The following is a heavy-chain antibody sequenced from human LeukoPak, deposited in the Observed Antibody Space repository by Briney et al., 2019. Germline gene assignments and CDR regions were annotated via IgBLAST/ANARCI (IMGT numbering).Heavy chain of an antibody. CDR1: GGSISSYY. D-gene: IGHD6-13*01. CDR2: IYTSGST. Sequence: MSSETLSLTCTVSGGSISSYYWSWIRQPAGKGLEWIGRIYTSGSTNYNPSLKSRVTMSVDTSKNQFSLKLSSVTAADTAVYYCAGGGYSSPFDYWGQGTLVTVSS. J-gene: IGHJ4*02. CDR3: AGGGYSSPFDY. V-gene: IGHV4-4*07.